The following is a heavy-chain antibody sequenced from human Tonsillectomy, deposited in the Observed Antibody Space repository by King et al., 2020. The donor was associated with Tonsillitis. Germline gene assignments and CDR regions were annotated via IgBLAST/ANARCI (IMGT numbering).Heavy chain of an antibody. Sequence: VQLQESGPGLVKPSETLSLTCTVSGVSVSSGDYYWHWIRQPPGKGLEWIGFIHATGSANYNPSLKRRVTILRDMSKNQFSLKVRSVNAADTAFYYCARGHYYGSGKKNDYWGQGTLVTVSS. CDR2: IHATGSA. V-gene: IGHV4-61*08. D-gene: IGHD3-10*01. CDR3: ARGHYYGSGKKNDY. CDR1: GVSVSSGDYY. J-gene: IGHJ4*02.